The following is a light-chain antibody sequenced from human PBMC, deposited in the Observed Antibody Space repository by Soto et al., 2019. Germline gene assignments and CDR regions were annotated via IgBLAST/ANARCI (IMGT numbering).Light chain of an antibody. CDR2: DDY. Sequence: VSIIRRASQSISSWLAWFQQKPGKDNKLLMYDDYSLESGVQSRFSGSGSGTEFTLTIRSMQPDDFATYYCKPCGTYLWTLGTGPQVDLK. V-gene: IGKV1-5*02. CDR1: QSISSW. J-gene: IGKJ1*01. CDR3: KPCGTYLWT.